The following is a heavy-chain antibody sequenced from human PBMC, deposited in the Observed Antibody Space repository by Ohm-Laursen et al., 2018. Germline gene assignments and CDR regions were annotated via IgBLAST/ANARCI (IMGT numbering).Heavy chain of an antibody. D-gene: IGHD5-24*01. CDR2: IYYSGST. Sequence: SETLSLTCTVSGGSISSYYWSWIRQPPGKGLEWVGYIYYSGSTNYNPSLKSRVTISVDTSKNQFSLKLSSVTAADTAVYYCARDAPGDRYNIGFDYWGQGTLVTVSS. CDR3: ARDAPGDRYNIGFDY. V-gene: IGHV4-59*01. J-gene: IGHJ4*02. CDR1: GGSISSYY.